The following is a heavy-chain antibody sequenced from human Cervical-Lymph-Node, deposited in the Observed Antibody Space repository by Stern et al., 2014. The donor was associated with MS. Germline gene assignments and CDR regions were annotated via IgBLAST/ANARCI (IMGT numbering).Heavy chain of an antibody. CDR2: IWYDGSNK. Sequence: VQLVESGGGVVQPGRSLRLSCAASGFTFSSYGMHWVRQAPGKGLEWVAVIWYDGSNKYYADSVKGRFTISRDNSKNTLYLQMNSLRAEDTAVYYCARSTTVTSPAPLDYWGQGTLVTVSS. CDR1: GFTFSSYG. CDR3: ARSTTVTSPAPLDY. D-gene: IGHD4-11*01. V-gene: IGHV3-33*01. J-gene: IGHJ4*02.